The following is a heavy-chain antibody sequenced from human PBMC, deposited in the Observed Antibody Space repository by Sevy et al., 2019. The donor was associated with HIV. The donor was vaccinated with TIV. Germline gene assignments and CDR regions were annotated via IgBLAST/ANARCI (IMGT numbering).Heavy chain of an antibody. CDR2: ISWNSGNI. CDR3: SKDIGCGCGLGCYYSGMDV. CDR1: GFKFNDFA. V-gene: IGHV3-9*01. D-gene: IGHD5-12*01. Sequence: GGSLRLSCAASGFKFNDFAMHWVRQAPGKGLEWVSGISWNSGNIDYEDSLKGRFTISRDNAKKSLYLQMNSLRTEDTALYYCSKDIGCGCGLGCYYSGMDVWGQGTTVTVSS. J-gene: IGHJ6*02.